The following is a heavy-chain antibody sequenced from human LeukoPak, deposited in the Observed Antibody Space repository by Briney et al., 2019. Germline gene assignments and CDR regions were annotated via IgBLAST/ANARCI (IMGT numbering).Heavy chain of an antibody. V-gene: IGHV3-30-3*01. J-gene: IGHJ4*02. Sequence: PGRSLRLSCAASGFTFSSYAMHWVRQAPGKGLEWVAVISYDGSNKYYADSVKGRFTISRDNSKNTLYLQMNSLRAEDTAVYYCARDHKPYSSSWYVLGYWGQGTLVTVSS. CDR1: GFTFSSYA. CDR2: ISYDGSNK. CDR3: ARDHKPYSSSWYVLGY. D-gene: IGHD6-13*01.